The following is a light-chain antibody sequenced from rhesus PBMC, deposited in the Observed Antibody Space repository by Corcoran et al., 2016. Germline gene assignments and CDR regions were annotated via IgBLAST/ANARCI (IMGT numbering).Light chain of an antibody. CDR1: QGISNY. Sequence: DIQMTHSPSSLSASVGDTVTITCRASQGISNYLAWYQQKPDKAPKPLIYSASHLESGVPSRFSGSGSGTVFTLPISSLQPEDFTTYCCQQHNSYPPTFGQGAKVEIK. V-gene: IGKV1S14*01. J-gene: IGKJ1*01. CDR3: QQHNSYPPT. CDR2: SAS.